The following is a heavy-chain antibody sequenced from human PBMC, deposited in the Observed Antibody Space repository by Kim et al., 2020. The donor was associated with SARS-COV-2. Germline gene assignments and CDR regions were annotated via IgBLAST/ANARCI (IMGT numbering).Heavy chain of an antibody. Sequence: SETLSLTCSVSGASITNYYWSWIRQPPGKGLEWIGYISYSGSTNYNPSLRSRVTISLDTSKNQFSLKLTSVTAADTAAYYCAEGSSGYGYWGQGSLVTVS. V-gene: IGHV4-59*13. CDR2: ISYSGST. CDR1: GASITNYY. D-gene: IGHD3-22*01. J-gene: IGHJ4*02. CDR3: AEGSSGYGY.